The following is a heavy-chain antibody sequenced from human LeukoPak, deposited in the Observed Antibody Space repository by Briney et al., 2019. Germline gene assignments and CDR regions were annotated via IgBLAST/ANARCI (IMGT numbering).Heavy chain of an antibody. CDR2: IYYSGST. J-gene: IGHJ3*02. CDR1: GGSISSYY. V-gene: IGHV4-59*12. D-gene: IGHD2-8*01. Sequence: SETLSLTCTVSGGSISSYYWSWIRQPPGKGLEWIGYIYYSGSTNYNPSLKSRVTISVDTSKNQFSLKLSSVTAADTAVYYCARDTNLRDSFDIWGQGTMVTVSS. CDR3: ARDTNLRDSFDI.